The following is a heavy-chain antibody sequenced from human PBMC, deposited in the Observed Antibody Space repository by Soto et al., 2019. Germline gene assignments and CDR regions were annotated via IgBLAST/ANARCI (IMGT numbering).Heavy chain of an antibody. CDR2: IYYSGST. CDR1: GGSISSGGYY. CDR3: ARTIFGVVKASGAFDI. Sequence: PSETLSLTCTVSGGSISSGGYYWSCIRQHPGKGLEWIGYIYYSGSTYYNPSLKSRVTISVDTSKNQFSLKLSSVTAADTAVYYCARTIFGVVKASGAFDIWGQGTMVTVSS. J-gene: IGHJ3*02. V-gene: IGHV4-31*03. D-gene: IGHD3-3*01.